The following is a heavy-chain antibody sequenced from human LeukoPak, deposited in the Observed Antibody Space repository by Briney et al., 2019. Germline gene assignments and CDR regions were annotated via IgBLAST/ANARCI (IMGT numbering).Heavy chain of an antibody. CDR1: GGSISSSSYY. Sequence: SETLSLTCTVSGGSISSSSYYWGWIRPPPGKGLEWIGSIYYSGSTYYNPSLKSRGTISVDTSTNQFALKLSSGTAPDTAVYYCARLASDCTTLLFDYWGHGTLVTVSS. V-gene: IGHV4-39*01. D-gene: IGHD1-1*01. CDR2: IYYSGST. J-gene: IGHJ4*01. CDR3: ARLASDCTTLLFDY.